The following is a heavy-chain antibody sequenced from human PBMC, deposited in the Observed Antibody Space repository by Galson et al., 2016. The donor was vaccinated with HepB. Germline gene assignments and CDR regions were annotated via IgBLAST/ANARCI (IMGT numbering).Heavy chain of an antibody. Sequence: SLRLSCAASGFTFSSYSMHWVRQAPGKGLEWVSYIRSSSNTIYYADSVKGRFTISRDNAKNSLFLQMKSLRDEDTAVYYCARGFWFGLGRKYGMDVWGQGTTVTVSS. CDR2: IRSSSNTI. CDR1: GFTFSSYS. V-gene: IGHV3-48*02. J-gene: IGHJ6*02. D-gene: IGHD3-10*01. CDR3: ARGFWFGLGRKYGMDV.